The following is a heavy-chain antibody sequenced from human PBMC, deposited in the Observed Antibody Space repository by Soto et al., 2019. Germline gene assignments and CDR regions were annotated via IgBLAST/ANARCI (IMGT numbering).Heavy chain of an antibody. D-gene: IGHD3-22*01. CDR3: ARGAPLDYYDSSGPNSGFDY. CDR1: GGSISSGGYY. J-gene: IGHJ4*02. CDR2: IYYSGST. Sequence: SETLSLTCTVSGGSISSGGYYWSWIRQHPGKGLEWIGYIYYSGSTYYNPSLKSRVTISVDTSKNQFSLKLSSVTAADTAVYYCARGAPLDYYDSSGPNSGFDYWGQGTLVTVSS. V-gene: IGHV4-31*03.